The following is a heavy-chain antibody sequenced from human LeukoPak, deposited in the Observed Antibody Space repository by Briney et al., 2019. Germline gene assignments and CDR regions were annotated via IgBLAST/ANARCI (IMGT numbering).Heavy chain of an antibody. D-gene: IGHD2-2*02. V-gene: IGHV3-9*01. CDR1: GFTFDDYG. CDR2: ISWNSLSI. Sequence: GRSLRHSCAASGFTFDDYGMHWVRQAPGKGLEWVSGISWNSLSIAYGDSVKGRFTISRDNAKNSLYLQMNNLRPDDTALYYCVKSTLYDAEYFQDWGQGTLVTVSS. CDR3: VKSTLYDAEYFQD. J-gene: IGHJ1*01.